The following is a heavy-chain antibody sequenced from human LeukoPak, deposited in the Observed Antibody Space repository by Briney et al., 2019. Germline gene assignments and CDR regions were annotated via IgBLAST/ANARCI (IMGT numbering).Heavy chain of an antibody. CDR3: AREPVPRSSGLQY. V-gene: IGHV1-69*05. CDR2: IIPIFGTA. J-gene: IGHJ4*02. Sequence: ASVTVSFKASGITFSYCTISWVRQAPGQGLEWMGRIIPIFGTADYAQKFQGRVTMTTDESTSTAYMELSSLRSEDTAVYYCAREPVPRSSGLQYWGQGTLVTVSS. CDR1: GITFSYCT. D-gene: IGHD3-22*01.